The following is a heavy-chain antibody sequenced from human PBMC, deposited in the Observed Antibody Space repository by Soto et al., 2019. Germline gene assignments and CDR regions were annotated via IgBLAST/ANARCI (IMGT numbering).Heavy chain of an antibody. CDR3: ARAPSGYYFDN. Sequence: ASVKVSCKASGYTFTSYAIHWVRQAPGQRLECMGWINTDNGNTKYSQKLQGRVTITRDASASTAYMELSSLRSEDTAVYFCARAPSGYYFDNWGQGTLVTVSS. D-gene: IGHD3-10*01. J-gene: IGHJ4*02. CDR2: INTDNGNT. V-gene: IGHV1-3*04. CDR1: GYTFTSYA.